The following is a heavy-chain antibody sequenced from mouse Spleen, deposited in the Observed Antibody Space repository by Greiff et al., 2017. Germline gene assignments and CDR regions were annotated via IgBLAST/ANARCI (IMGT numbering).Heavy chain of an antibody. J-gene: IGHJ1*01. CDR2: ISYDGSN. CDR1: GYSITSGYY. CDR3: ASYYGSPWYFDV. V-gene: IGHV3-6*01. Sequence: ESGPGLVKPPQSLSLTCSVTGYSITSGYYWNWIRQFPGNKLEWMGYISYDGSNNYNPSLKNRISITRDTSKNQFFLKLNSVTTEDTATYYCASYYGSPWYFDVWGAGTTVTVSS. D-gene: IGHD1-1*01.